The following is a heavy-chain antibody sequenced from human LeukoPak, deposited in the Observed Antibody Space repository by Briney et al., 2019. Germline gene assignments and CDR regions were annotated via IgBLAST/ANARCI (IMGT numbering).Heavy chain of an antibody. Sequence: PSETLSLTCTVSGGSISSYYWSWVRQPPGKGLEWIGYIYYSGSTNYNPSLKSRVTISVDTSKNQFSLKLSSVTAADTAAYYCARDRDYYGSGSYYVGWFDPWGQGTLVTVSS. CDR3: ARDRDYYGSGSYYVGWFDP. CDR1: GGSISSYY. V-gene: IGHV4-59*01. D-gene: IGHD3-10*01. J-gene: IGHJ5*02. CDR2: IYYSGST.